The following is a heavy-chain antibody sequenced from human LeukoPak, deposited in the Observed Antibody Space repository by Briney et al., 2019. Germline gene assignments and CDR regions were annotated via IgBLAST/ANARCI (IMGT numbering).Heavy chain of an antibody. CDR3: TKDPNGDYVGAFDP. Sequence: PGGSLRLSCAAFGFTFSSFAMTWVRQAPGKGLEWVSSITGTHYTTYNTDSVKGRFTISRDNSKNTLYLQMNSLRADDTAVYYCTKDPNGDYVGAFDPWGQGTLVTVSS. D-gene: IGHD4-17*01. J-gene: IGHJ5*02. CDR2: ITGTHYTT. V-gene: IGHV3-23*01. CDR1: GFTFSSFA.